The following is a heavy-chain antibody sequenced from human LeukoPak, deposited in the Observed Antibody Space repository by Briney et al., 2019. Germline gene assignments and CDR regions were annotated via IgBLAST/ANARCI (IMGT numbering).Heavy chain of an antibody. CDR2: ISGSSSFI. V-gene: IGHV3-21*01. CDR1: KLPLTGHT. J-gene: IGHJ4*02. Sequence: GGSLRLSCAASKLPLTGHTLTWVRQAPGKGLEWVSSISGSSSFIYYADSVKGRFTISSDNANNSLYLHMNNLRAEDTAMYFCARRVATYYDWGQGTLVTVSS. D-gene: IGHD3-10*01. CDR3: ARRVATYYD.